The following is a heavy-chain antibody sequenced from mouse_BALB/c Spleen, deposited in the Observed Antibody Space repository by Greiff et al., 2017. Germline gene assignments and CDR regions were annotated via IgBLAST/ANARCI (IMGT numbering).Heavy chain of an antibody. CDR3: ARDGIDWNYAMDY. Sequence: EVKLMESGGGLVQPGGSLRLSCATSGFTFTDYYMSWVRQPPGKALEWLGFIRNKANGYTTEYSASVKGRFTISRDNSQSILYLQMNTLRAEDSATYYCARDGIDWNYAMDYWGQGTSVTVSS. CDR2: IRNKANGYTT. V-gene: IGHV7-3*02. J-gene: IGHJ4*01. CDR1: GFTFTDYY. D-gene: IGHD4-1*01.